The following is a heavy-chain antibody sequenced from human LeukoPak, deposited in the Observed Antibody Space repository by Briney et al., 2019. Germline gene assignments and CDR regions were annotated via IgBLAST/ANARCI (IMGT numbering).Heavy chain of an antibody. V-gene: IGHV3-23*01. CDR3: TAPYVDISDNYYYYYMDV. J-gene: IGHJ6*03. CDR2: ISGSGRGRNT. CDR1: GFTFSSYA. Sequence: PGGSLRLSCAASGFTFSSYAMSWVRQAPGKGLEWVSGISGSGRGRNTYYADSVKGRFTISRDDSKNTAYLQMNSLKTEDTAVYYCTAPYVDISDNYYYYYMDVWGKGTTVTISS. D-gene: IGHD2-2*03.